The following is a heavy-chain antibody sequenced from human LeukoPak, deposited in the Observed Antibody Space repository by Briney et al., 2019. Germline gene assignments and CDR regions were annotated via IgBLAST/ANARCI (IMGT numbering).Heavy chain of an antibody. CDR1: GYTFTGYY. J-gene: IGHJ3*02. CDR2: INPNSGGT. D-gene: IGHD2-2*02. V-gene: IGHV1-2*02. Sequence: ASVKVSCEASGYTFTGYYMHWVRQAPGQGLEWMGWINPNSGGTNYAQKFQGRVTMTRDTSISTAYMELSRLRSDDTAVYYCARVVECSSTSCYTSNAFDIWGQGTMVTVSS. CDR3: ARVVECSSTSCYTSNAFDI.